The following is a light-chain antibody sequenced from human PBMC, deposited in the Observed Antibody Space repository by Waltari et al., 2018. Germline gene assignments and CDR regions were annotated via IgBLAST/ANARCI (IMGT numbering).Light chain of an antibody. V-gene: IGKV3-11*01. Sequence: EIVLTQSPATLSLSPGERATLSCRASQSIGSYLAWYQQKRGQAPRLLIYETSNSATGIPARFSGSGSGTDFTLTISSLEPEDFAVYYCQQRSNWPLTFGGGTKVEVK. CDR1: QSIGSY. CDR3: QQRSNWPLT. J-gene: IGKJ4*01. CDR2: ETS.